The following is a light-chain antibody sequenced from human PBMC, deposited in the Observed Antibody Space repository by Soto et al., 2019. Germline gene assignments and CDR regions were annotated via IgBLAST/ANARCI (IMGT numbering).Light chain of an antibody. CDR1: SSDVGSNNV. Sequence: QSALTQPASVSGSPGQSITISCTATSSDVGSNNVVSWYQQHPGKAPQLMIYDGNKRPSGVSNRFSGSKSGNTASLTISGLQAEDEADYHCCSSAGSSISVVFGGGTKVTVL. CDR3: CSSAGSSISVV. J-gene: IGLJ2*01. V-gene: IGLV2-23*01. CDR2: DGN.